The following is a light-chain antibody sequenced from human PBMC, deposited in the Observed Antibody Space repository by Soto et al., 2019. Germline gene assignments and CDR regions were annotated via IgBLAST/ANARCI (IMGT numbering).Light chain of an antibody. J-gene: IGKJ5*01. CDR3: QQYGSSPPIT. CDR2: GAS. V-gene: IGKV3-20*01. CDR1: QSVSSSY. Sequence: EIVLTQSPGTLSLSPGERATLYCRASQSVSSSYLAWYQQKPGQAPRLLISGASSRAAGISDKFSGSGSGTDFTLTISRLEPEDFAVYYCQQYGSSPPITFGQGTRLEIK.